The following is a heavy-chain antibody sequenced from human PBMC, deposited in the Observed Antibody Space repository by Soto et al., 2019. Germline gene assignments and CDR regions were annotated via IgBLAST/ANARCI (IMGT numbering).Heavy chain of an antibody. D-gene: IGHD2-15*01. CDR3: AIGPYCSGGSCYSAGYYYGMDV. Sequence: QVQLVQSGAEVKKPGASVKVSCKASGYTFTSYGISWVRQAPGQGLEWMGWISAYNGNTNYAQKLQGRVTMTTDTSTSTAYMELRSLRSDDTAVYYCAIGPYCSGGSCYSAGYYYGMDVWGQGTTVTVSS. V-gene: IGHV1-18*04. J-gene: IGHJ6*02. CDR1: GYTFTSYG. CDR2: ISAYNGNT.